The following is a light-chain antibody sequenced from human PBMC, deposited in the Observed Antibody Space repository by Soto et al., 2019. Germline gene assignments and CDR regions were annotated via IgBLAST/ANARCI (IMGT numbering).Light chain of an antibody. CDR1: QRVNTN. Sequence: EIVMTQSPATLSVSPGERATLSCRASQRVNTNVAWYQQKPGQAPSLLIFGAYSRATGVPAGFTGSGSGTEFTLTISSLQSEDFAVYYCQQYNNWPPWTCGQGTKVDIK. CDR2: GAY. CDR3: QQYNNWPPWT. J-gene: IGKJ1*01. V-gene: IGKV3-15*01.